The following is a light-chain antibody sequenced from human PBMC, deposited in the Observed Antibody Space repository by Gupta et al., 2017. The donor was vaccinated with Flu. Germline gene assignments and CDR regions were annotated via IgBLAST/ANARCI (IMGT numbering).Light chain of an antibody. CDR3: CSYAGRDTWV. J-gene: IGLJ3*02. CDR2: EGA. Sequence: SITISCTGTSSDVGSYNPVSWHQHQPGKAPKLFIYEGAKRPSGVSSRFSGSKSGNTASLTISGLQAEDEADYFCCSYAGRDTWVFGGGTEVTVL. CDR1: SSDVGSYNP. V-gene: IGLV2-23*01.